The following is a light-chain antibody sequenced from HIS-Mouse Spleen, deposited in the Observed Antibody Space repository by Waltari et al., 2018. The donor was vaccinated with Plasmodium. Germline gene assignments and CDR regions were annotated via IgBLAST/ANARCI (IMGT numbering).Light chain of an antibody. CDR2: GAS. V-gene: IGKV3-20*01. CDR3: QQYGSSPPYT. J-gene: IGKJ2*01. Sequence: DIVLTQSPGTLSLSPGERATLSCRASQSVSSSYLAWYQQKPGQAPRLLIYGASSRATGIPDRFSGSRSGTDFTLTISRLEPEDFAVYYCQQYGSSPPYTFGQGTKLEIK. CDR1: QSVSSSY.